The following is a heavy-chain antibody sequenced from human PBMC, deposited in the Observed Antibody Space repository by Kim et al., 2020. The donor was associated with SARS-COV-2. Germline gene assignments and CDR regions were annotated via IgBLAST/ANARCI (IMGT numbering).Heavy chain of an antibody. V-gene: IGHV3-9*01. Sequence: GGSLRLSCAASGFSFGDYAIHWVRQAPGKGLEWVSGISWNGGRTAYAESAKGRFTISRDNAKNSLYPQMSSLRAEDAAAYDCAKRLGSKATYYG. CDR3: AKRLGSKATYYG. CDR1: GFSFGDYA. J-gene: IGHJ6*01. D-gene: IGHD2-2*01. CDR2: ISWNGGRT.